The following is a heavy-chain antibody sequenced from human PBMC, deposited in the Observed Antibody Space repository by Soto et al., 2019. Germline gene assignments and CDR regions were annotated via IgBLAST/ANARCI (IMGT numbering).Heavy chain of an antibody. D-gene: IGHD6-6*01. J-gene: IGHJ4*02. CDR2: ISYDGSNK. V-gene: IGHV3-30-3*01. CDR3: ARRPATYYFDY. CDR1: GFTFSNYG. Sequence: EGSLRLPWAPSGFTFSNYGMHWVRQAPGKGLEWVAVISYDGSNKYYADSVKGRFTISRDNSKNTLYLQMNSLRAEDTAVYYCARRPATYYFDYWGQGTLVTVSS.